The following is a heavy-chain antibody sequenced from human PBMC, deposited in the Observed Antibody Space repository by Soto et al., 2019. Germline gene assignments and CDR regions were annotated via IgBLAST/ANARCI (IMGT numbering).Heavy chain of an antibody. CDR3: ARRGSGSYYVC. CDR2: ISGSGGST. Sequence: EVQLLESGGGLVQPGGSLRLSCAASGFTFSSYAMRWVRQAPVKGLEWVSAISGSGGSTYYADSVKGRFTISTDNSKNTLHLQMNSLRAEDTAVYYCARRGSGSYYVCWGQGTLVTVSS. CDR1: GFTFSSYA. V-gene: IGHV3-23*01. D-gene: IGHD1-26*01. J-gene: IGHJ4*02.